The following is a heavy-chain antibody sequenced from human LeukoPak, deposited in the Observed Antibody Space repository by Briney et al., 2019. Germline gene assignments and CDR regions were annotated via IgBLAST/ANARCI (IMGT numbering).Heavy chain of an antibody. J-gene: IGHJ4*02. CDR1: GGSFSGYY. D-gene: IGHD1-26*01. CDR2: INHSGST. Sequence: SETLSLTCAVYGGSFSGYYWSWIRQPPGKGLEWIGEINHSGSTNYNPSLKSRVTISVDTSKNQFSLKLSSVTAADTAVYYCARSYSGSYYGPLDYWGQGTLVTVSS. V-gene: IGHV4-34*01. CDR3: ARSYSGSYYGPLDY.